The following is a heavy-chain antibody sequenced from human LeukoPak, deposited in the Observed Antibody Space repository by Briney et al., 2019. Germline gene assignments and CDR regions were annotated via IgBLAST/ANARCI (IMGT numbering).Heavy chain of an antibody. CDR2: INPSSGAT. Sequence: GASVKVSCKASGYIFTAYYIHWVRQAPGQGLEYLGWINPSSGATTFVPEFQGRVTMTSETSISTAYMELSRLRSDDTAVHYCARGGRFLEWPHDYWGQGTLVTVSS. CDR1: GYIFTAYY. V-gene: IGHV1-2*02. D-gene: IGHD3-3*01. J-gene: IGHJ4*02. CDR3: ARGGRFLEWPHDY.